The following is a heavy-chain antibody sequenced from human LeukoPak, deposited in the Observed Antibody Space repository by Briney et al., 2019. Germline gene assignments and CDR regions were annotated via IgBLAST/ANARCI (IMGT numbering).Heavy chain of an antibody. CDR2: IYSGGST. CDR1: GFTFSNYW. V-gene: IGHV3-66*01. D-gene: IGHD3-22*01. J-gene: IGHJ4*02. CDR3: ARELYYYDSSGYGLAY. Sequence: GGSLRLSCAASGFTFSNYWVNWVRQAPGKGLEWVSLIYSGGSTYYADSVKGRFTISRDNAKNSLYLQMNSLRAEDTAVYYCARELYYYDSSGYGLAYWGQGTLVTVSS.